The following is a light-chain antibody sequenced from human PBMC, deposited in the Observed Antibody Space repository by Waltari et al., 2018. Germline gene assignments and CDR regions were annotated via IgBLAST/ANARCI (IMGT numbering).Light chain of an antibody. Sequence: EIVLTQSPATLSVSPGERATVSCRASQNVSIFLAWYQHKPGQAPRPIIYDVDNRATGIPPRFSGSGSGTDFTLTISRFESEDSAVYSCQQRSIWPPITFGQGTRLEIK. J-gene: IGKJ5*01. CDR1: QNVSIF. V-gene: IGKV3-11*01. CDR2: DVD. CDR3: QQRSIWPPIT.